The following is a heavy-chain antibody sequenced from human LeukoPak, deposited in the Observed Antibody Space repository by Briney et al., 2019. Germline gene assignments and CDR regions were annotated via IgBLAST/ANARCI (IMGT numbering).Heavy chain of an antibody. D-gene: IGHD2-21*02. J-gene: IGHJ3*02. CDR2: ISGSGDRT. CDR1: GFTFSTYA. V-gene: IGHV3-23*01. Sequence: GGSLRLSCAASGFTFSTYAMSWVRQAPGKGLEWVSAISGSGDRTYYADSVKGRFTTSRDNSKNTLYLQMNSLRAEDTAIYYCAKDIIRVVTAINLDAFDIWGQGTMVTVSS. CDR3: AKDIIRVVTAINLDAFDI.